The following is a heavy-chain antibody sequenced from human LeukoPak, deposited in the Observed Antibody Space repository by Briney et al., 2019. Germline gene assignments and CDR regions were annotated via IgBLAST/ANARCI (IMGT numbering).Heavy chain of an antibody. V-gene: IGHV4-34*01. J-gene: IGHJ4*02. CDR3: AGRREDSSGYYRVDY. CDR2: INHSGST. D-gene: IGHD3-22*01. Sequence: SETLSLTCAVYGGSFSGYYWSWIRQPPGKGLEWIGEINHSGSTNYNPSLKSRVTISVDTSKNQFSLKLSSVTAADTAVYYCAGRREDSSGYYRVDYWGQGTLVTVSS. CDR1: GGSFSGYY.